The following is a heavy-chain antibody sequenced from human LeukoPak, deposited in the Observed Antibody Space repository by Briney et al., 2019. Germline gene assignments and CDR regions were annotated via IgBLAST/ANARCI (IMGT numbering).Heavy chain of an antibody. CDR1: GGSISGYY. J-gene: IGHJ5*02. Sequence: SETLSLTCTVSGGSISGYYWNWIRQPPGKGLECVGYIFYSGSTNYNPSFKSRVSISLDTSKSQFSLKLTSVTAADTAMYYCARQEALGSNWFDPWGQGTLVTVSS. D-gene: IGHD1-26*01. CDR2: IFYSGST. CDR3: ARQEALGSNWFDP. V-gene: IGHV4-59*08.